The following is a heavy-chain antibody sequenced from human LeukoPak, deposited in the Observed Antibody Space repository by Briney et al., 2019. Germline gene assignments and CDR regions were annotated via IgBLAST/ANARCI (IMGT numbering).Heavy chain of an antibody. CDR2: IYYSGST. Sequence: SETLSLTCTVSGGSISSYYWSWIRQPPGKGLEWIGYIYYSGSTNYNPSLKSRVTISVDTSKNQFSLKLSSVTAADTAVYYCARDPGAAGYDYWGQGTMVTVSS. D-gene: IGHD6-25*01. CDR1: GGSISSYY. J-gene: IGHJ4*03. CDR3: ARDPGAAGYDY. V-gene: IGHV4-59*01.